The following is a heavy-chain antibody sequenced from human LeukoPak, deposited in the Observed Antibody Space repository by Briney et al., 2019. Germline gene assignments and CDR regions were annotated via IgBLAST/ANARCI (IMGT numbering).Heavy chain of an antibody. Sequence: ASVKVSCKASGYTFTNYYIHWVRQAPGHGLEWMGISNPSGDSTNYAQKFQGRVTMTRDTSTSTVYMDLSSLRSEDTAVYYCARAQYYYGSGSYSPLGYWGQGTLVTVSS. CDR1: GYTFTNYY. CDR3: ARAQYYYGSGSYSPLGY. J-gene: IGHJ4*02. V-gene: IGHV1-46*01. D-gene: IGHD3-10*01. CDR2: SNPSGDST.